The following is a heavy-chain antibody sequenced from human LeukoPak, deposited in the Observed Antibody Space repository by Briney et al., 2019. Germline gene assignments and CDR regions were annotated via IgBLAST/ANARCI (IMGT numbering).Heavy chain of an antibody. Sequence: PGKSQRLYCAASGFIFNSHVMHWDRQAPGNGLEGVAVIWYDGSNKFSADSVKGRLTISRDISKNTLYLQMNSLRAEDTAVYYCARAIGEAEIGAFDLWGPGTMVTVSS. CDR2: IWYDGSNK. CDR1: GFIFNSHV. V-gene: IGHV3-33*01. J-gene: IGHJ3*01. CDR3: ARAIGEAEIGAFDL. D-gene: IGHD3-10*01.